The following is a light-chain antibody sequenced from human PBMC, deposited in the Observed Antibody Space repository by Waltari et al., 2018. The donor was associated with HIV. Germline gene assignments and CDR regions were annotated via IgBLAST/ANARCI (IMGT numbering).Light chain of an antibody. CDR1: SDDLGGYNY. Sequence: QSALTQPPSASGSLGQSVTISCSGTSDDLGGYNYVFWYQQYPAKAPKLLIYEVNKRPSGVTDRLSGSNSLNTASLTVSGLQAEDEAHYFCSSFAGSNTVVFGGGTKLTVL. CDR3: SSFAGSNTVV. J-gene: IGLJ2*01. V-gene: IGLV2-8*01. CDR2: EVN.